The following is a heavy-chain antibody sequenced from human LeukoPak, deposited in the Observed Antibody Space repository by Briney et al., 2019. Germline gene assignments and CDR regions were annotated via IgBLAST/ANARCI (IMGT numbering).Heavy chain of an antibody. CDR2: IVVGSGKT. D-gene: IGHD3-10*01. CDR1: GFSFTSSS. V-gene: IGHV1-58*01. Sequence: EASVKVSCKTSGFSFTSSSVQWVRQARGQRLEWIGWIVVGSGKTEYAQKFQERVTITRDMSTSTAYVELSSLRSEDTAVYYCAATDLSRTYYYASGTARWGQGTLVTVSS. J-gene: IGHJ4*02. CDR3: AATDLSRTYYYASGTAR.